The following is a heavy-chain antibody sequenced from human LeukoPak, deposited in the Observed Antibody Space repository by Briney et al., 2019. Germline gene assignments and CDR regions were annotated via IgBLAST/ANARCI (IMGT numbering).Heavy chain of an antibody. CDR1: GFTFSSYA. CDR2: ISYDGNIK. V-gene: IGHV3-30-3*01. CDR3: ARAVTFGGRDAFDI. J-gene: IGHJ3*02. D-gene: IGHD4-23*01. Sequence: PGGSLRLSCVASGFTFSSYAMHWVRQAPGKGLEWVAIISYDGNIKYYADSVRGRFTISRDNSKNTLYLQMNSPRAEDTAVYYCARAVTFGGRDAFDIWGQGTMVTVSS.